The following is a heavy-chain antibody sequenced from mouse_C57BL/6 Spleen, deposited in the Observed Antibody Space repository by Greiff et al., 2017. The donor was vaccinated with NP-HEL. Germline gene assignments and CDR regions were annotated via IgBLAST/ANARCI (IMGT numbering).Heavy chain of an antibody. J-gene: IGHJ4*01. CDR2: IDPSDSYT. Sequence: QVQLQQPGAELVRPGTSVKLSCKASGYTFTSYWMHWVKQRPGQGLEWIGVIDPSDSYTNYNQKFKGKATLTVDTSSSTAYMQLSSLTSEDSAVYYCARKTALYYAMDYWGQGTSVTVSS. CDR1: GYTFTSYW. CDR3: ARKTALYYAMDY. V-gene: IGHV1-59*01. D-gene: IGHD1-2*01.